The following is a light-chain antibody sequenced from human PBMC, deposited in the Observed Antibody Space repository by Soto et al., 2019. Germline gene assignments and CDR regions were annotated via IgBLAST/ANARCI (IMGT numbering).Light chain of an antibody. J-gene: IGLJ1*01. Sequence: QSMLAQPASVSGSPGQSITISCTGTSRDVGSYNLVSWCQQHPGKAPKLMIYEGTKRPSGVSNRFSGSKSGNTASLTVSGLQAEDEADYYCSSYAGSSNVFGTGTKVTVL. CDR1: SRDVGSYNL. CDR3: SSYAGSSNV. V-gene: IGLV2-14*02. CDR2: EGT.